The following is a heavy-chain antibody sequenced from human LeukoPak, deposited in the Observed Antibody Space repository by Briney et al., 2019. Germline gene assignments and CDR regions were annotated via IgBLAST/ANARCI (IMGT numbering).Heavy chain of an antibody. Sequence: GGSLRLSCAASGFTFSSYAMSWVRQAPGKGLEWVSVIYSGGSTYYADSVKGRFTISRDNSKNTLYLQMNSLRAEDTAVYYCARGMHIVVVTAYGDAFDIWGQGTMVTVSS. CDR2: IYSGGST. D-gene: IGHD2-21*02. J-gene: IGHJ3*02. V-gene: IGHV3-53*01. CDR3: ARGMHIVVVTAYGDAFDI. CDR1: GFTFSSYA.